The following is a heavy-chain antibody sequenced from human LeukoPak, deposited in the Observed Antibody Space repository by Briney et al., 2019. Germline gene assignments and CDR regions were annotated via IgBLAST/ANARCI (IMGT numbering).Heavy chain of an antibody. CDR2: INPSGGST. D-gene: IGHD6-19*01. V-gene: IGHV1-46*01. CDR1: GYTFTSYY. J-gene: IGHJ4*02. CDR3: ARGSPVAGYLDTDY. Sequence: ASVKVSCKASGYTFTSYYMHWVRHAPGQGLEWMGIINPSGGSTSYAQTFQGIVTMARDTSTRTVYMELSSLRSEDTAVYYCARGSPVAGYLDTDYWGQGTLVTVSS.